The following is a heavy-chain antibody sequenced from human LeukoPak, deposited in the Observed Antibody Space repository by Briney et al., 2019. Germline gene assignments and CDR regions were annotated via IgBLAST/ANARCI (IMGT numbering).Heavy chain of an antibody. CDR1: GFIFSDYW. CDR2: IKKDGSDK. CDR3: AKESAGNSSGWYYFDS. D-gene: IGHD6-19*01. V-gene: IGHV3-7*01. J-gene: IGHJ4*02. Sequence: PGGSLRLSCEASGFIFSDYWMSWVRQAPGKGLEWVANIKKDGSDKNYVDSVKGRFTISRDNAQKSLYLQMNSLRAEDTAVYYCAKESAGNSSGWYYFDSWGQGTLVTVSS.